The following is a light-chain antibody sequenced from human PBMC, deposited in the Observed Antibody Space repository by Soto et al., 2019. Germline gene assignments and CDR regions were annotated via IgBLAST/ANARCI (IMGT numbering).Light chain of an antibody. V-gene: IGKV4-1*01. Sequence: DIVMTQSPDSLAVYLGERATINCKTRQSVLYSSNNKNYLAWFQQKPGQPPKLLIYWASTRESGVPDRFSGSGSGTDFTLTISSLQAEDVAVYYCQQYYSLPLTFGGGTKVEIK. CDR3: QQYYSLPLT. J-gene: IGKJ4*01. CDR2: WAS. CDR1: QSVLYSSNNKNY.